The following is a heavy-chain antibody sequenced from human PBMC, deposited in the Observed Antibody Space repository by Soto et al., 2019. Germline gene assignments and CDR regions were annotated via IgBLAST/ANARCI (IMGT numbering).Heavy chain of an antibody. D-gene: IGHD6-19*01. CDR3: TPLAVRYSSAWYEFSD. V-gene: IGHV3-15*07. Sequence: EVQLVESGGGLVKPGGSLRLSCAASGFTFSNVWMNWVRQAPGKGLEWVGRIKSKTDGWTTDDAAPVKGRFTISRDDSNCTPYLQMSSLISEDTAVYYLTPLAVRYSSAWYEFSDWGQGTPVSVSS. CDR2: IKSKTDGWTT. J-gene: IGHJ4*02. CDR1: GFTFSNVW.